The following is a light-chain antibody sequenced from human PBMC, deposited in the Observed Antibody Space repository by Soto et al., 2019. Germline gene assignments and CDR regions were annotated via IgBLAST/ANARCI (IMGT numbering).Light chain of an antibody. J-gene: IGKJ4*01. V-gene: IGKV3-15*01. CDR1: QSVSSN. Sequence: EIVMPHSPATLSVSPGERATISCRASQSVSSNLAWYQQNPGQAPRLLIYGASTRSTGIPARFSGSGSGTEFTLTISSLQSEDVAVYYCQQYNNWPRTFGGGTKVEIK. CDR2: GAS. CDR3: QQYNNWPRT.